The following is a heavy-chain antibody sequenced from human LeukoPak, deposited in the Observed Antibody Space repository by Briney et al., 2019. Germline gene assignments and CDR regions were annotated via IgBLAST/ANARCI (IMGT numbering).Heavy chain of an antibody. D-gene: IGHD1-26*01. J-gene: IGHJ2*01. V-gene: IGHV3-23*01. CDR2: ISNSGGST. CDR1: GFTFSSYV. CDR3: AKAGGATPDRNWYFDL. Sequence: GGSLRLSCAASGFTFSSYVMSWVRQAPGKGLEWVSTISNSGGSTYYADSVKGRFTISRDNSKNTLYLQMNSLRAEDTAVYYCAKAGGATPDRNWYFDLWGRGTLVTVSS.